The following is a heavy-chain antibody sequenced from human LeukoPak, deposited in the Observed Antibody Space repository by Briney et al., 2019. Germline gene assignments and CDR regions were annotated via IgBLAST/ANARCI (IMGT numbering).Heavy chain of an antibody. V-gene: IGHV1-46*01. Sequence: ASVKVSCKASGYTFTSYYMHWVRQAPGQGLEWMGIINPSGGSTSYAQKFQGRVTMTRDTSTSTVYMELSSLRPEDTAVYYCARDGISGSYYAEYFQHWGQGTLVTVSS. CDR1: GYTFTSYY. CDR3: ARDGISGSYYAEYFQH. CDR2: INPSGGST. D-gene: IGHD1-26*01. J-gene: IGHJ1*01.